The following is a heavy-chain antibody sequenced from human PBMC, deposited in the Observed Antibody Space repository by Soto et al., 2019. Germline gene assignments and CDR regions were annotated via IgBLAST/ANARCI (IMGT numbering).Heavy chain of an antibody. CDR2: INAGNGNT. J-gene: IGHJ4*02. Sequence: QVQLVQSGAEAKRPGASVKVSCKASGYTFTNYAMHWVRQAPGQRLEWMGWINAGNGNTKYSQNFQGRVTITRDTSASTAYMELSSLRSEDTAVYYCARGPGYSYDAYWGQGTLVTVSS. CDR1: GYTFTNYA. V-gene: IGHV1-3*01. D-gene: IGHD5-18*01. CDR3: ARGPGYSYDAY.